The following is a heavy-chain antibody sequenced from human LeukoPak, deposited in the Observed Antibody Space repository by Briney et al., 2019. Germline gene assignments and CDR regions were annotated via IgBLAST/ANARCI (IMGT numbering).Heavy chain of an antibody. Sequence: GGSLRLSCAPSLLAPSVNNTGAGSQAPGKGLEWVSVIYSGGSTYYADSVKGRFTISRDNSKSTLYLLINSLRAEDTAVYYCARDRPDVDFCPSDIVVYSSYYVAVGGKGTTVTVSS. J-gene: IGHJ6*03. CDR3: ARDRPDVDFCPSDIVVYSSYYVAV. D-gene: IGHD2-15*01. CDR1: LLAPSVNNT. CDR2: IYSGGST. V-gene: IGHV3-53*01.